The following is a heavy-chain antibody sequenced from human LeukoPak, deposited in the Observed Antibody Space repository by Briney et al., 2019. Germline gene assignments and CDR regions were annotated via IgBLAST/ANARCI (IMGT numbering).Heavy chain of an antibody. CDR1: GFTFSSYE. CDR2: ISSSGSTI. J-gene: IGHJ6*02. Sequence: GGSLRLSCAASGFTFSSYEMNWVRQAPGKGLEGGSYISSSGSTIYYADSVKVRFTIAINNAKNSLYLQMNSLRAEDTAVYYCARDHGGYNWYGGYYGMDVWGQGTTVTVSS. V-gene: IGHV3-48*03. CDR3: ARDHGGYNWYGGYYGMDV. D-gene: IGHD1-1*01.